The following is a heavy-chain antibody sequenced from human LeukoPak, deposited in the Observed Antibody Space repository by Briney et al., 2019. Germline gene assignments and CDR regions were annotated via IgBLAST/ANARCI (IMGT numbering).Heavy chain of an antibody. J-gene: IGHJ4*02. V-gene: IGHV3-23*01. CDR3: AKVGMVATIDY. CDR1: GFTFSRYP. CDR2: ISGSGGST. Sequence: GGSLRLSCAASGFTFSRYPMSWVRQAPGKGLEWVSAISGSGGSTYYADSVKGRFTISRENSKHTLYLQMNSLRAEDTAVYYSAKVGMVATIDYWGQGTLVTVSS. D-gene: IGHD5-12*01.